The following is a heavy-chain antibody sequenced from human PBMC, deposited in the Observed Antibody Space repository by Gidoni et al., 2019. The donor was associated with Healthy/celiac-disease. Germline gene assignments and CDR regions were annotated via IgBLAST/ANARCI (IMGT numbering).Heavy chain of an antibody. CDR3: ARLKYSSDTPDWFDP. Sequence: EVQLVQSGAEVKKPGASLKISCKGSGYSFTSYWIGWGRQMPGKGLEWMGIIYPGDSDTRYSPSFQGQVTISADKSISTAYLQWSSLKASDTAMYYCARLKYSSDTPDWFDPWGQGTLVTVSS. V-gene: IGHV5-51*03. CDR2: IYPGDSDT. J-gene: IGHJ5*02. D-gene: IGHD6-19*01. CDR1: GYSFTSYW.